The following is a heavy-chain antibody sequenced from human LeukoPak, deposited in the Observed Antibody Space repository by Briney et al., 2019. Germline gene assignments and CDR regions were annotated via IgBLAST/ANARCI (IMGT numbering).Heavy chain of an antibody. V-gene: IGHV4-4*02. Sequence: PSETLSLTCAVSGGSISSSNWWSWVRQPPGKGLEWIGEIYHSGSTNYNPSLKSRVTISVDTSKNQFSLKLSSVTAADTAVYYCARVLTGGYSYGYFDYWGQGTLVTVSS. D-gene: IGHD5-18*01. J-gene: IGHJ4*02. CDR1: GGSISSSNW. CDR3: ARVLTGGYSYGYFDY. CDR2: IYHSGST.